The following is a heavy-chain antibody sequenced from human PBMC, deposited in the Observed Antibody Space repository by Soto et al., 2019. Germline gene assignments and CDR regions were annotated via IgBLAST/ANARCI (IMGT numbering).Heavy chain of an antibody. J-gene: IGHJ4*02. V-gene: IGHV1-58*01. CDR2: IVVGSGNT. D-gene: IGHD3-10*01. CDR1: GFTFTSSA. Sequence: ALVKVSCKASGFTFTSSAVQWVRQARGQRLEWIGWIVVGSGNTNYAQKFQERVTITRDMSTSTAYMELSSLRSEDTAVYYCAFGLPWRYYFDYWGQGTLVTVSS. CDR3: AFGLPWRYYFDY.